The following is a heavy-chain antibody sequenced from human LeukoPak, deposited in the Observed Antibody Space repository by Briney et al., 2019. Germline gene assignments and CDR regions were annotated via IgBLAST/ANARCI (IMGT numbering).Heavy chain of an antibody. CDR1: GGSISSGGYY. CDR3: ARKDMITLGGVIR. CDR2: IYYSGST. V-gene: IGHV4-31*03. D-gene: IGHD3-16*02. J-gene: IGHJ4*02. Sequence: SQTLSLTCTVSGGSISSGGYYWSWIRQHPGKGLEWIGYIYYSGSTYYNPSLKSRVTISVDTSKNQFSLKLSSVTAADTAVYYCARKDMITLGGVIRWGQGTLVTVSS.